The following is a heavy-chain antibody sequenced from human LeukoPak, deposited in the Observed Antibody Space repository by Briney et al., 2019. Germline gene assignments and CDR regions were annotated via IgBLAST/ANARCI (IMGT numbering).Heavy chain of an antibody. J-gene: IGHJ6*03. CDR3: AKDPYYYYYMDV. V-gene: IGHV3-23*01. Sequence: PGGSLRLSCAASGFTFSSYAMSWVRQAPGKGLEWVSAISGSGGSTYYADSVKGRFTISRDNSKNTLYLQMNSLRAEDTAVYFCAKDPYYYYYMDVWGKGTTVTVSS. CDR2: ISGSGGST. CDR1: GFTFSSYA.